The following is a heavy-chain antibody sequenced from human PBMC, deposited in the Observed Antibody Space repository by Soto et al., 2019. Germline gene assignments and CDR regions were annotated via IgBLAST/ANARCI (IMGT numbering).Heavy chain of an antibody. CDR3: ARGDYDILTGYYVYMDV. CDR2: IYYSGST. D-gene: IGHD3-9*01. J-gene: IGHJ6*03. Sequence: PSETLSLTCTVSGGSISSSSYYWGWIRQPPGKGLEWIGSIYYSGSTYYNPSLKSRVTISVDTSKNQFSLKLSSVTAADTAVYYCARGDYDILTGYYVYMDVWGKGTTVTVSS. V-gene: IGHV4-39*01. CDR1: GGSISSSSYY.